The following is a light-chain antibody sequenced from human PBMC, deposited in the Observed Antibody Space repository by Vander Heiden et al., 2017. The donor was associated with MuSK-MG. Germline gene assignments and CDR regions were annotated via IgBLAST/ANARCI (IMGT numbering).Light chain of an antibody. Sequence: EIVLTQSPATLSFSPVERATLSCRASQSVSSYLACYQQKLGQAPRLLIYVPSNRATGIPARFSGSESGTDFTLTISSLEPKDFAVYYCQQRSNWRFTFGPGTKVDIK. J-gene: IGKJ3*01. CDR2: VPS. V-gene: IGKV3-11*01. CDR1: QSVSSY. CDR3: QQRSNWRFT.